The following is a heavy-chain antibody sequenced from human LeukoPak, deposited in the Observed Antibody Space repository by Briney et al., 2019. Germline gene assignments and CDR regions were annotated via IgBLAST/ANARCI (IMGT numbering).Heavy chain of an antibody. CDR1: GFSFTDAW. V-gene: IGHV3-15*01. D-gene: IGHD2/OR15-2a*01. J-gene: IGHJ4*02. CDR2: ITSKTDGGIT. Sequence: GGSLRLSCAASGFSFTDAWMSWVRQAPGKGLEWAGRITSKTDGGITDSAAPVKGRFTVSRDDSKNTLFLQMSSLRTEDTAVYYCATDESNSFFFWGQGTLVTVSS. CDR3: ATDESNSFFF.